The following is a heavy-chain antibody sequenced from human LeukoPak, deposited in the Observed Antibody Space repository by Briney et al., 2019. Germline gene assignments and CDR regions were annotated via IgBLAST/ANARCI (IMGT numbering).Heavy chain of an antibody. CDR3: AEGVDV. J-gene: IGHJ6*04. Sequence: GGSLRLSCAASGFTFSSHGMHWVRQAPGKGLEWVTYIRFDGSNKYYADSVKGRFTISRDNAKNSLYLQMNSLRAEDTAVYYCAEGVDVWGKGTTVTVSS. V-gene: IGHV3-30*02. CDR1: GFTFSSHG. CDR2: IRFDGSNK.